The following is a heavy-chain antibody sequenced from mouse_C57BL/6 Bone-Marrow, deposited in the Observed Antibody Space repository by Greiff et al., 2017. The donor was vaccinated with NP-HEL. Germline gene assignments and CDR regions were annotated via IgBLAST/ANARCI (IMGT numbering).Heavy chain of an antibody. CDR2: IDPENGDT. CDR3: TTGGYYAMGY. D-gene: IGHD1-1*02. Sequence: EVQLQQSGAELVRPGASVKLSCTASGFNIKDDYMHWVKQRPEQGLEWIGWIDPENGDTEYASKFQGKATITADTSSTTAYLQLSSLTSEDTAVYYCTTGGYYAMGYWGQGTSVTVSS. J-gene: IGHJ4*01. V-gene: IGHV14-4*01. CDR1: GFNIKDDY.